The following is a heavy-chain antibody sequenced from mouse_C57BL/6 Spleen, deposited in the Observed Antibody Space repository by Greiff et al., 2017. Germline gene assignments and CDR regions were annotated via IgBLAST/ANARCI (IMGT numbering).Heavy chain of an antibody. D-gene: IGHD1-1*01. J-gene: IGHJ2*01. CDR1: GYTFTSYW. CDR3: SRTNYYGSSYFDY. CDR2: IYPSDSET. Sequence: QVQLQQPGAELVRPGSSVKLSCKASGYTFTSYWMDWVKQRPGQGLEWIGNIYPSDSETHYNQTFKDKATLTVEKSSSTAYMQLSSLPSEYSAVYYCSRTNYYGSSYFDYWGQGTTLTVSS. V-gene: IGHV1-61*01.